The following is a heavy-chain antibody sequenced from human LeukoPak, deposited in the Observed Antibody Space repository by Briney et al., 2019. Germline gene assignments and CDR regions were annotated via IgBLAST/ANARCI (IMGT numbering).Heavy chain of an antibody. J-gene: IGHJ4*02. D-gene: IGHD4-23*01. V-gene: IGHV3-23*01. CDR1: GFTLSSYS. CDR2: MSGSDTGS. Sequence: GGSLRLSCVASGFTLSSYSMSWVRQAPGKGLEWVSAMSGSDTGSWYADSVKGRFTISRDTSKTTLYLQMNSLRAEDTAMYYCAKDARSFGGTYFDYWGQGIQVTVSS. CDR3: AKDARSFGGTYFDY.